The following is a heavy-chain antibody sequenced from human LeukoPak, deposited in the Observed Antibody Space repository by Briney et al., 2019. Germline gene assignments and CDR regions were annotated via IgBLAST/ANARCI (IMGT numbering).Heavy chain of an antibody. V-gene: IGHV5-10-1*01. D-gene: IGHD2-2*01. CDR1: GYSFTSYW. Sequence: GESLRISFKGSGYSFTSYWISWVRQMPGKGLGWMGRIDPSDSYTNYSPSFQGHVTISADKSISTAYLQWSSLKASDTAMYYCARHHGPRYCSSTSCYGGAGLGYWGQGTLVTVSS. CDR2: IDPSDSYT. CDR3: ARHHGPRYCSSTSCYGGAGLGY. J-gene: IGHJ4*02.